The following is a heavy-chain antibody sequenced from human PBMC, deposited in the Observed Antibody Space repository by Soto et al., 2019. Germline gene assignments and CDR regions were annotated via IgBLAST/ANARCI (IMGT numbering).Heavy chain of an antibody. CDR1: GASISGYY. D-gene: IGHD3-16*02. CDR2: IYATGTT. V-gene: IGHV4-4*07. Sequence: PSETLSLTCTVSGASISGYYWSWIRKSAGKGLEWIGRIYATGTTDYNPSLKSRVMMSVDTSKKQFSLRLRSVTAADTAVYFCARDYRTPSGGMDVWGQGTTVTVSS. J-gene: IGHJ6*02. CDR3: ARDYRTPSGGMDV.